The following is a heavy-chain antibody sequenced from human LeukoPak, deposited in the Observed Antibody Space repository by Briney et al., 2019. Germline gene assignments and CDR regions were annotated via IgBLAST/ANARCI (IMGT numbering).Heavy chain of an antibody. CDR1: GFTFSSYG. D-gene: IGHD3-10*01. CDR2: IRHDGSNK. J-gene: IGHJ4*02. Sequence: GGSLRLSCAASGFTFSSYGMHWVRQAPGKGLEWVAFIRHDGSNKYYADSVKGRFTISRDNSKNTLYLQMNSLRAEDTAVYYCAKDSRRYYGSGSYYNVWGQGTLVTVSS. V-gene: IGHV3-30*02. CDR3: AKDSRRYYGSGSYYNV.